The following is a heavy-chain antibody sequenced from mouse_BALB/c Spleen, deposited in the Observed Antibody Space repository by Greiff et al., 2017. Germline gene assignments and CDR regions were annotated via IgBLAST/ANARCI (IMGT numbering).Heavy chain of an antibody. V-gene: IGHV2-2*02. CDR3: ARNYDSYWYFDV. J-gene: IGHJ1*01. CDR1: GFSLTSYG. D-gene: IGHD2-12*01. Sequence: VQLQQSGPGLVQPSQSLSITCTASGFSLTSYGVHWVRQSPGKGLEWLGVIWSGGSTDYNAAFISRLSISKDNSKSQVFFKMNSLQANDTAIYYCARNYDSYWYFDVWGAGTTVTVSS. CDR2: IWSGGST.